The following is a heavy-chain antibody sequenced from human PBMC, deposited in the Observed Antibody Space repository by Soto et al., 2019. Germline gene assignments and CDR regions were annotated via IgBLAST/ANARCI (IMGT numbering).Heavy chain of an antibody. Sequence: EVQLVESGGGLVQPGRSLRLSCAASGFTFDDYAMHWVRQVPGKGLEWVSGINWNSGSIGYADSVKRRFAISRENAKNSLHLQMNSLRAEDTAFYYCVKDESINWYSGHFRHWGQCTLVTVSS. V-gene: IGHV3-9*01. CDR3: VKDESINWYSGHFRH. D-gene: IGHD6-13*01. CDR1: GFTFDDYA. J-gene: IGHJ1*01. CDR2: INWNSGSI.